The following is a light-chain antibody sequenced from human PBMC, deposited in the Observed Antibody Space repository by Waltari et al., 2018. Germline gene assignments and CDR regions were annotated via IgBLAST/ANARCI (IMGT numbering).Light chain of an antibody. Sequence: DVQMTQSPSSVSASVGDRVTITCRASQDIDNYVAWFQLKAGQAPKSLIYDASSLQSGLPSRFSGSGSGTHFTLTISALQSEDFTTYYCQQYNAYPFTFGGGTKIEI. V-gene: IGKV1-16*01. CDR1: QDIDNY. CDR2: DAS. CDR3: QQYNAYPFT. J-gene: IGKJ4*01.